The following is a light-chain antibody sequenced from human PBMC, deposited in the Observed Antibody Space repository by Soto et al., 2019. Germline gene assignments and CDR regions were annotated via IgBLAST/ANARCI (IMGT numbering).Light chain of an antibody. V-gene: IGLV3-21*02. CDR2: DDS. CDR3: QVLDRLSDHQV. CDR1: RLETKT. Sequence: SYELPQPPSVSVAPGQTARVSWGGNRLETKTVFWYQQKPGQAPVLVVRDDSVRPSGIPERFSGSNSGGTATLTITGVDAGDEADYSCQVLDRLSDHQVFGPGTKVTVL. J-gene: IGLJ1*01.